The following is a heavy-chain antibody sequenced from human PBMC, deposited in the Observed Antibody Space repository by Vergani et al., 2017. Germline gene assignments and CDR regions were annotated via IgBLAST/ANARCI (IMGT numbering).Heavy chain of an antibody. D-gene: IGHD5/OR15-5a*01. CDR2: LNPDGGST. J-gene: IGHJ3*01. Sequence: QVQLVQSGAEVRKPGASVKISCKASGYIFTTYWIHWVRQVPGEGLEWMGILNPDGGSTRYAQKFQDRVTMTRDTSTSTVYIELRNLRSDDTAVYYCARVLEDRLGTFDLWGQGTKVIVSS. V-gene: IGHV1-46*01. CDR3: ARVLEDRLGTFDL. CDR1: GYIFTTYW.